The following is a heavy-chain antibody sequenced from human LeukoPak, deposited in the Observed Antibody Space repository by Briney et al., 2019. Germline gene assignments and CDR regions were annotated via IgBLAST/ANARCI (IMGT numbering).Heavy chain of an antibody. CDR3: AKDDWELLWIGNY. D-gene: IGHD1-26*01. Sequence: GGSLRLSCAASGFTFSSYAMSWVRQAPGKGLEWVSAISGSGGSTYYADSVEGRFTISRDNSKNTLYLQMNSLRAEDTAVYYCAKDDWELLWIGNYWGQGTLVTVSS. V-gene: IGHV3-23*01. J-gene: IGHJ4*02. CDR2: ISGSGGST. CDR1: GFTFSSYA.